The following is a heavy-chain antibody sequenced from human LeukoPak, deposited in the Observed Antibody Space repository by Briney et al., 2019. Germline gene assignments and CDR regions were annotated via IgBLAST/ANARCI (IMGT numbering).Heavy chain of an antibody. CDR1: GFTFSSYW. V-gene: IGHV3-7*03. Sequence: GGSLILSCAASGFTFSSYWMTWVRQAPGKGLEWVANIKQDGTEKYYVDSVEGRFTISRDNAKSSLYLQMDSLRGEDTAVYYCANAGPGLSYYAGYFDSWGQGTLVTVSS. D-gene: IGHD1-26*01. CDR2: IKQDGTEK. CDR3: ANAGPGLSYYAGYFDS. J-gene: IGHJ4*02.